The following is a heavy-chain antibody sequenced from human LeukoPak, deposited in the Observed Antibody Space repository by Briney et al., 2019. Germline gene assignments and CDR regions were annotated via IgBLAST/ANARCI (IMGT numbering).Heavy chain of an antibody. J-gene: IGHJ4*02. V-gene: IGHV3-9*03. CDR1: GFTFDDYA. Sequence: PGGSLRLSCAASGFTFDDYAMHWVRQAPGKGLEWVSGISWNSGSMGYADSVKGRFTISRDNAKNSLYLQMNSLRAEDMALYYCAKGYCSSTSCYFDYWGQGTLVTVSS. CDR2: ISWNSGSM. CDR3: AKGYCSSTSCYFDY. D-gene: IGHD2-2*01.